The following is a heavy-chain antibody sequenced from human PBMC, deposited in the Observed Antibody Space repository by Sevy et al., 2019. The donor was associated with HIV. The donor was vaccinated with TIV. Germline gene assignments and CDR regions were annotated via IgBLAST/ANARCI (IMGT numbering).Heavy chain of an antibody. CDR2: ISYDGSNK. CDR1: GFTFSSYA. J-gene: IGHJ6*02. D-gene: IGHD4-4*01. V-gene: IGHV3-30-3*01. Sequence: GGSLRLSCAASGFTFSSYAMHWVRQAPGKGLEWVAVISYDGSNKYYADSVKGRFTISRDNSKNTLYLQMNSLRAEDTAVYYCARSYSTHYAAAPYYDGMDVWGQGTTVTVSS. CDR3: ARSYSTHYAAAPYYDGMDV.